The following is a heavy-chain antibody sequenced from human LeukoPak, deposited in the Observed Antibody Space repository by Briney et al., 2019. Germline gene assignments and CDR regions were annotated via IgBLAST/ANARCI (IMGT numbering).Heavy chain of an antibody. J-gene: IGHJ5*02. CDR2: IYYSGST. Sequence: PSETLSLTCSVSGGSISSHYWSWIRQPPGKGLEWIGYIYYSGSTKYNPSLKSRVTISVDTSKNQFSLKLSSVTAADTAVYYCARGGTAVTPGLLWFDPWGQGTLVTVSS. CDR3: ARGGTAVTPGLLWFDP. V-gene: IGHV4-59*11. CDR1: GGSISSHY. D-gene: IGHD4-17*01.